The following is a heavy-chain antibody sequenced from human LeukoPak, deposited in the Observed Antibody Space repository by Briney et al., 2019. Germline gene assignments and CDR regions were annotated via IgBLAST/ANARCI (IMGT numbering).Heavy chain of an antibody. CDR2: IYYSGST. CDR1: GGSISSSSYY. J-gene: IGHJ4*02. CDR3: ARRNWGSSRIDY. D-gene: IGHD3-16*01. V-gene: IGHV4-39*01. Sequence: SETLSLTCTVSGGSISSSSYYWGWIRQPPGKGLEWIGCIYYSGSTYYNLSLKSRVTISVDTSKNQFSLKLSSVTAADTAVYYCARRNWGSSRIDYWGQGTLVTVSS.